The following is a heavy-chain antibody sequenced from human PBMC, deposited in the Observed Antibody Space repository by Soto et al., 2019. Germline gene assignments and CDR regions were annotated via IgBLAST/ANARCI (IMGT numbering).Heavy chain of an antibody. CDR3: ARDHYDFWSGHYYYYYMDV. V-gene: IGHV3-66*01. CDR1: GFTVSSNY. Sequence: EVQLVESGGGLVQPGGSLRLSCAASGFTVSSNYMSWVRQAPGKXXXXXSVIYSGGSTYYADSVKGRFTISRDNSKNTLYLQMNSLRAEDTAVYYCARDHYDFWSGHYYYYYMDVWGKGTTVTVSS. D-gene: IGHD3-3*01. CDR2: IYSGGST. J-gene: IGHJ6*03.